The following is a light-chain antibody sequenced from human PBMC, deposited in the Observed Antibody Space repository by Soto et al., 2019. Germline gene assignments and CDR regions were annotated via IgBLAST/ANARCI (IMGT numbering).Light chain of an antibody. CDR2: GAS. CDR3: QQYGGSPRT. J-gene: IGKJ1*01. V-gene: IGKV1-5*01. Sequence: DIQMTQSPSTLSASVGDTVTITCRASQTIGTWLAWYQQKPAKAPKLLIHGASNRATGIPDRFSGSGSGTDLTITITRLEPEDFEVYYCQQYGGSPRTFGQGTKVDIK. CDR1: QTIGTW.